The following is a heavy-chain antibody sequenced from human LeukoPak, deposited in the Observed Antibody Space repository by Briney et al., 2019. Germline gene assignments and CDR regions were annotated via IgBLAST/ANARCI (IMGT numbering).Heavy chain of an antibody. CDR1: GGTFTSYY. CDR2: INPGGGST. J-gene: IGHJ6*03. Sequence: ASVKVSCKASGGTFTSYYMHWVRQAPGQGLEWMGIINPGGGSTNYAQKLQGRVSMTTDTSTSTAYMDLRSLRSDDTAVYYCARDLRYSSGWSASGMDVWGKGTTVTISS. V-gene: IGHV1-46*01. CDR3: ARDLRYSSGWSASGMDV. D-gene: IGHD6-19*01.